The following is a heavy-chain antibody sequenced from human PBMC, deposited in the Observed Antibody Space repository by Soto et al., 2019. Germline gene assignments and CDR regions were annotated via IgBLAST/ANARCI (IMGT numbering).Heavy chain of an antibody. CDR1: GGSISSGGYY. CDR3: ARDYAYCSGGSCYSGHFDY. CDR2: IYYSGST. V-gene: IGHV4-31*03. Sequence: SETLSVTCTVSGGSISSGGYYWSWIRQHPGKGLEWIGYIYYSGSTYYNPSLKSRVSISIDMSKTQFSLKLNSVTAADTAVYYCARDYAYCSGGSCYSGHFDYWGQGTLVTVS. D-gene: IGHD2-15*01. J-gene: IGHJ4*02.